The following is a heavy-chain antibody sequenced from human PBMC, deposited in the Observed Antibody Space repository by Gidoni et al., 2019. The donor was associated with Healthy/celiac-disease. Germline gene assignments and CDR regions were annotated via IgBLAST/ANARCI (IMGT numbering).Heavy chain of an antibody. CDR3: ARSDVFGVVIYQD. V-gene: IGHV3-33*01. CDR2: IWYDGSNK. D-gene: IGHD3-3*01. CDR1: GFPFSSYG. J-gene: IGHJ4*02. Sequence: QVQLVESGGGVVQPGRSLRLSCAASGFPFSSYGMHWVRQAPGKGLEWVAVIWYDGSNKYYADSVKGRFTISRDNSKNTLYLQMNSLRAEDTAVYYCARSDVFGVVIYQDWGQGTLVTVSS.